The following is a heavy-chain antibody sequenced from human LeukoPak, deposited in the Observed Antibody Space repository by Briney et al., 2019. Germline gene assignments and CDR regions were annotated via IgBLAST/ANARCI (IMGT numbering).Heavy chain of an antibody. J-gene: IGHJ3*02. D-gene: IGHD3-9*01. CDR3: ASRILTGYYSKAFDI. V-gene: IGHV3-21*01. CDR1: GFTFSSYS. Sequence: GGSLRLSCAASGFTFSSYSMNWVRQAPGKGLEWVSSISSSSSYIYYADSVKGRFTISRGNAKNSLYLQMNSLRAEDTAVYYCASRILTGYYSKAFDIWGQGTMVTVSS. CDR2: ISSSSSYI.